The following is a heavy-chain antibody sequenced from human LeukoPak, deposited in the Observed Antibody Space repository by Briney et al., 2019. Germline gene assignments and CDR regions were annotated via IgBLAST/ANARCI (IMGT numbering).Heavy chain of an antibody. Sequence: GGSLRLSCAASGFTFGDYAMHWVRQAPGKGLEWVSGINWNSASLGYADSVKGRFTISRDNAKNSLYLQMNSLRAEDTALYYCAKDSQYYYGSGSSYDYWGLGTLVTVSS. CDR3: AKDSQYYYGSGSSYDY. CDR2: INWNSASL. CDR1: GFTFGDYA. V-gene: IGHV3-9*01. D-gene: IGHD3-10*01. J-gene: IGHJ4*02.